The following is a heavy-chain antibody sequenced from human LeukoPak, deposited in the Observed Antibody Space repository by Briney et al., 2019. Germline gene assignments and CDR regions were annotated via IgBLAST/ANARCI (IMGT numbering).Heavy chain of an antibody. D-gene: IGHD2-21*01. J-gene: IGHJ4*02. CDR1: GFTFSRNG. V-gene: IGHV3-33*01. Sequence: GGSLRLSCAASGFTFSRNGMHWVRQAPGKGLEWVAVIWYDGSNEYYADSVKGRFTVSRDNSKNTMYLQMNSLRAEDTAVYYCARDRDYIMGIVDYWGQGTLVTVSS. CDR3: ARDRDYIMGIVDY. CDR2: IWYDGSNE.